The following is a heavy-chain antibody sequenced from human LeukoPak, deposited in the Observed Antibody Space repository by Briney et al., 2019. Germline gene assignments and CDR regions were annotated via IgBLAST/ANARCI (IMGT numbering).Heavy chain of an antibody. D-gene: IGHD6-13*01. J-gene: IGHJ4*02. V-gene: IGHV4-4*02. CDR2: IYHSGST. CDR3: ARHYDSSSWFDY. CDR1: GGSISSGNW. Sequence: SETLSLTCAVSGGSISSGNWWSWVRQPPGKGLEWIGEIYHSGSTYYNPSLKSRVTISVDTSKNQFSLKLSSVTAADTAVYYCARHYDSSSWFDYWGQGTLVTVSS.